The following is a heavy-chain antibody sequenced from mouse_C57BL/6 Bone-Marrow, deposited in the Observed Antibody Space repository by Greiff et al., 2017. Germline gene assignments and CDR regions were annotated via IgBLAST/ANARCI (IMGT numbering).Heavy chain of an antibody. V-gene: IGHV5-17*01. CDR1: GFTFSDYG. CDR2: ISSGSSNI. Sequence: EVKLMESGGGLVKPGGSLKLSCAASGFTFSDYGMHWVRQAPEKGLEWVAYISSGSSNIYYADTVKGRFTISRDNAKNTLFLQMTSLRSEDTAMYYCAEGYYFDYWGQGTTLTVSS. CDR3: AEGYYFDY. D-gene: IGHD3-3*01. J-gene: IGHJ2*01.